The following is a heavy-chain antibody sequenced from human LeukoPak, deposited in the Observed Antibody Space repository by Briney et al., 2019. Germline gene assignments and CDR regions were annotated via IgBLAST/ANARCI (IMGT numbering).Heavy chain of an antibody. J-gene: IGHJ1*01. D-gene: IGHD2-15*01. V-gene: IGHV1-46*01. CDR3: TREQGSNVEYFQH. Sequence: ASVKVSCKASGYTFTSYYMRWVRQAPGQGLEWMGIINPSGGSTSYAQKFQARVTMTRDMSTSTVYMELSSLRFEHTAGYCSTREQGSNVEYFQHWGQGTPVTVSS. CDR1: GYTFTSYY. CDR2: INPSGGST.